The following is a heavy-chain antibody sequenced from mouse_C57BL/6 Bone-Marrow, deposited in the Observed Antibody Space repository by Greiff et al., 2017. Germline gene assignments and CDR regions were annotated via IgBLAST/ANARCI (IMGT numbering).Heavy chain of an antibody. J-gene: IGHJ3*01. CDR1: GYTFTNYW. D-gene: IGHD1-1*01. V-gene: IGHV1-63*01. Sequence: QVQLKESGAELVRPGTSVKMSCKASGYTFTNYWIGWAKQRPGHGLEWIGDIYPGGGYTNYNEKFKGKATLTADKSSSTAYMQFSSLTSEDSAIYYCARRYYGSSSWFAYWGQGTLVTVSA. CDR2: IYPGGGYT. CDR3: ARRYYGSSSWFAY.